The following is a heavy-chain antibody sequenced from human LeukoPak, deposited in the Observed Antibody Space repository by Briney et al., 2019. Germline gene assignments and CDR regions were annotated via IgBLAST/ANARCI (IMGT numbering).Heavy chain of an antibody. D-gene: IGHD2-15*01. CDR1: GYTFTNYY. CDR3: AREGDYCRGGRCYRD. J-gene: IGHJ4*02. V-gene: IGHV1-2*02. Sequence: ASVRVSCKASGYTFTNYYMHWLRQAPGQGLEWMGWISPNSNDTNYAQKFLGRVTLTRDTSISTAYMELSSLRSDDTAVYFCAREGDYCRGGRCYRDWGQGTLVTVST. CDR2: ISPNSNDT.